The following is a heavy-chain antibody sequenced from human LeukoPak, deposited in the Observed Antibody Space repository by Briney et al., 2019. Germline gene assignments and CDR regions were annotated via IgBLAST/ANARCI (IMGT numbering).Heavy chain of an antibody. CDR1: GYTLSQFS. D-gene: IGHD3-10*01. Sequence: ASVKVSCKVSGYTLSQFSIHWVRQAPGKGLEWLGVFNLENGETVYAHKFQGRLTMTEDTSTDTAYMELNSLRSEDTAVYYCGLFWLGVGTSKNGGRGTWVTV. CDR3: GLFWLGVGTSKN. V-gene: IGHV1-24*01. J-gene: IGHJ4*02. CDR2: FNLENGET.